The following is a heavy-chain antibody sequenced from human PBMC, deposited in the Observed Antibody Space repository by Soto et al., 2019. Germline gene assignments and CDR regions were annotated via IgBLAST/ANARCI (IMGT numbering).Heavy chain of an antibody. CDR3: AKDQGSSWYEIDY. D-gene: IGHD6-13*01. Sequence: SLRLSCAAAGFTISNYAVTWVRQAPGKGLEWVSTISGSGGSTYYADSVKGRFTISRDNSKNTLYLQMNSLRAEDTAVYYCAKDQGSSWYEIDYWGQGTLVTVSS. CDR1: GFTISNYA. V-gene: IGHV3-23*01. CDR2: ISGSGGST. J-gene: IGHJ4*02.